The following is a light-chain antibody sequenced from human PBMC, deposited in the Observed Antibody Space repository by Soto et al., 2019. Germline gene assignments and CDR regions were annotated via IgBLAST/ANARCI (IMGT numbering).Light chain of an antibody. Sequence: QSVLTQPASVSGSPGQSITISCTGTSSDVGGYNYVSWYQQHPGKAPKLMIYDVSNRPSGVSNRFSGSKSGNTASLTISGLQAEDEADYYCTSYTSSSTLVVFGTVTNLTVL. CDR3: TSYTSSSTLVV. V-gene: IGLV2-14*01. CDR2: DVS. J-gene: IGLJ2*01. CDR1: SSDVGGYNY.